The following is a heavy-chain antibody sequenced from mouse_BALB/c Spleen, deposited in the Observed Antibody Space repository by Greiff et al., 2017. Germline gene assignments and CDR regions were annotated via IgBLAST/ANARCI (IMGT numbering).Heavy chain of an antibody. Sequence: EVQVVESGGGLVQPGGSLKLSCAASGFTFSSYGMSWVRQTPDKRLELVATINSNGGSTYYPDSVKGRFTISRDNAKNTLYLQMSSLKSEDTAMYYCARGDGNYGECFDYWGQGTTLTVSS. J-gene: IGHJ2*01. CDR2: INSNGGST. CDR3: ARGDGNYGECFDY. D-gene: IGHD2-1*01. V-gene: IGHV5-6-3*01. CDR1: GFTFSSYG.